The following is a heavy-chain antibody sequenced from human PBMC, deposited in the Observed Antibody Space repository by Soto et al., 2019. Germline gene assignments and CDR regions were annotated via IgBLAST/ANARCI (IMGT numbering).Heavy chain of an antibody. V-gene: IGHV1-3*01. CDR1: GYTFTSYA. D-gene: IGHD2-15*01. J-gene: IGHJ4*02. CDR2: INAGNGNT. CDR3: ARGPGGPDGPGDY. Sequence: ASVKVSCKASGYTFTSYAMHWVRQAPGQRLEWMGWINAGNGNTKYSQKFQGRVTVTRDTSASTAYMELSSLRSEDTAVYYCARGPGGPDGPGDYWGQGTLVTVSS.